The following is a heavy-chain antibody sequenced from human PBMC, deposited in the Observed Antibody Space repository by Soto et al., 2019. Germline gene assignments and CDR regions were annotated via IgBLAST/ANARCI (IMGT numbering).Heavy chain of an antibody. Sequence: PSETLSLTCTVSGGSISSGGYYWSWIRQHPGKGLEWIGYIYYSGSTYYNPSLKSRVTISVDTSKNQFSLKLSPVTAADTAVYYCARLGCSSTSCYVNRWFDPWGQGTLVTVSS. CDR1: GGSISSGGYY. D-gene: IGHD2-2*01. CDR2: IYYSGST. CDR3: ARLGCSSTSCYVNRWFDP. V-gene: IGHV4-31*03. J-gene: IGHJ5*02.